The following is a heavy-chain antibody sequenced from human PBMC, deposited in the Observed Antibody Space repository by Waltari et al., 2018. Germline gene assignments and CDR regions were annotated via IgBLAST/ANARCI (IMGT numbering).Heavy chain of an antibody. V-gene: IGHV4-4*07. CDR3: ARDRLINTSENRFDV. CDR1: GGSISSNY. CDR2: ISGSGGST. J-gene: IGHJ5*02. Sequence: QLQLQESGPGLVKPSETLSLTCTVSGGSISSNYWSWIRQPPGKGLECIGRISGSGGSTDYNPSLKSRVTISRDTSKNQFSLKMTSVTAADRAIYYCARDRLINTSENRFDVWGPGVLVTVSS. D-gene: IGHD3-16*01.